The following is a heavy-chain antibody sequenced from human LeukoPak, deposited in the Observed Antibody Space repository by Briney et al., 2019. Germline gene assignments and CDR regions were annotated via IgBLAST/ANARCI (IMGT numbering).Heavy chain of an antibody. CDR2: IKEDGSEK. Sequence: GGSLRLSCTASGFTFGTFWMTWVRQAPGKGLEWVANIKEDGSEKYYVDSVKGRFTISRDNARKSLSLQMNSLRAEDTAVYYCAREGHGSGSYWDYWGQGTLVTVSS. CDR1: GFTFGTFW. J-gene: IGHJ4*02. D-gene: IGHD3-10*01. V-gene: IGHV3-7*03. CDR3: AREGHGSGSYWDY.